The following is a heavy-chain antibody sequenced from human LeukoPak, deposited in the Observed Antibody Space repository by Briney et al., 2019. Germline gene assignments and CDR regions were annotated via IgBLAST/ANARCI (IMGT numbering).Heavy chain of an antibody. CDR3: AKGGYTSPNSYFDD. CDR1: GFNFRNFA. J-gene: IGHJ4*02. Sequence: TGGSLRLSRAASGFNFRNFAMSWVRRAPGKGPEWVSAISGSGDQSYYADSVKGRLTISRDNSKDTLHLQMNSLRAEDTALYYCAKGGYTSPNSYFDDWGQGTLVTVSS. D-gene: IGHD1-1*01. V-gene: IGHV3-23*01. CDR2: ISGSGDQS.